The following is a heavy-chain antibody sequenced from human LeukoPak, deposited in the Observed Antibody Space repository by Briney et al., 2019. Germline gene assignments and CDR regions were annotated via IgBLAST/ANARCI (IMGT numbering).Heavy chain of an antibody. V-gene: IGHV3-73*01. D-gene: IGHD3-22*01. CDR2: IISKANSYAT. J-gene: IGHJ4*02. Sequence: GGSLKLSCAASGFTFSGSAMHWVRQASGKGLEWVGRIISKANSYATAYAASVKGRFTISRDDSKNTAYLQMNSLKTEDTAVYYCTRTFGYYYDSSGRNDYFDYWGQGTLVTVSS. CDR1: GFTFSGSA. CDR3: TRTFGYYYDSSGRNDYFDY.